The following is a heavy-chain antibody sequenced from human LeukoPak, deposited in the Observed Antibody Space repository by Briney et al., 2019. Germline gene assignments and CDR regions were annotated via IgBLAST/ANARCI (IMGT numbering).Heavy chain of an antibody. J-gene: IGHJ4*02. Sequence: GGSLRLSCAASGFTFSSYLMSWVRQAPGKRLEWVANIKQDGSEKYYVDSVKGRFTISRDNAKNSLYLQINSLRAEDTAVYYCASEYCSGGSCYPDFDYWGQGTLVTVSS. CDR3: ASEYCSGGSCYPDFDY. V-gene: IGHV3-7*01. CDR2: IKQDGSEK. CDR1: GFTFSSYL. D-gene: IGHD2-15*01.